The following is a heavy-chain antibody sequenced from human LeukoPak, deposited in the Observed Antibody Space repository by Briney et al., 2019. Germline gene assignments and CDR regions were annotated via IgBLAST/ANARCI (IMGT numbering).Heavy chain of an antibody. CDR2: IYYSGST. D-gene: IGHD4-17*01. V-gene: IGHV4-39*01. J-gene: IGHJ4*02. CDR1: GGSISSSSYY. Sequence: KSSETLSLTCTVSGGSISSSSYYWGWIRQPPGKGLEWIGSIYYSGSTYYNPSLKSRVTISVDTSKNQFSLKLSSVTAADTAVYSCARQGQYDYGDYSFDYWGQGTLVTVSS. CDR3: ARQGQYDYGDYSFDY.